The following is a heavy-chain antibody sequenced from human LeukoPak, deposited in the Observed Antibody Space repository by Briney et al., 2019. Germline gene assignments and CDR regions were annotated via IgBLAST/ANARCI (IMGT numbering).Heavy chain of an antibody. Sequence: GESLKISCKGSGYSFTSYWIGWVRQMPGKGLEWMGISYPGDSDTRYSPSFQGQVTISADKSISTAYLQWSSLKASDTAMYYCARLVWYSSGWYVGNWFAPWGQGTLVTVSS. V-gene: IGHV5-51*01. CDR3: ARLVWYSSGWYVGNWFAP. D-gene: IGHD6-19*01. J-gene: IGHJ5*02. CDR1: GYSFTSYW. CDR2: SYPGDSDT.